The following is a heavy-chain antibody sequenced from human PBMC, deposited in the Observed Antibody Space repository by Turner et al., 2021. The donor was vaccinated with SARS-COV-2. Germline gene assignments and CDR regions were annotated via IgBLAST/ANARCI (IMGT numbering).Heavy chain of an antibody. V-gene: IGHV4-39*01. CDR1: AGSFSSITYY. J-gene: IGHJ3*02. Sequence: QKPQEFGPGLVKPSGTRSLTSTVSAGSFSSITYYWGWIRQPPGKGLEWIGSIYYSGSTYYNASLKSRVTISGDRSKNQFSLKLSSVTAADTAVYYCARQSEWELLGVLDAFDIWGQGTMVTVSS. CDR3: ARQSEWELLGVLDAFDI. CDR2: IYYSGST. D-gene: IGHD1-26*01.